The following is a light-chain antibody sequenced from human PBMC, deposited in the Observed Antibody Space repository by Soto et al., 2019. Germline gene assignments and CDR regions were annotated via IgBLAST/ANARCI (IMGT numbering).Light chain of an antibody. CDR1: SSNIGRNT. CDR3: AAWDASLNTYV. J-gene: IGLJ1*01. Sequence: QSALTQPPSASGTPGQRVTISCSGSSSNIGRNTANWYRQLPGTAPKLLIYSNDLRPSGVPDRLSGSNSGTSASLAISGLQSEDEADYFCAAWDASLNTYVFGAGTKVTVL. CDR2: SND. V-gene: IGLV1-44*01.